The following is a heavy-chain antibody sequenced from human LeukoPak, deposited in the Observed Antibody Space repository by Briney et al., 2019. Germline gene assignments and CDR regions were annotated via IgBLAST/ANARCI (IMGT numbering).Heavy chain of an antibody. CDR2: INDNGAGT. CDR1: GFTFSSYA. CDR3: AKAASYSSSWYYFDY. J-gene: IGHJ4*02. D-gene: IGHD6-13*01. Sequence: GGSLRLSCAASGFTFSSYAMSWVRQAPGKGLKWVSTINDNGAGTYYADSVKGRFTISRDNSYNTMSLQMNSLRDEDAGVYYCAKAASYSSSWYYFDYWGQGTLVTVSS. V-gene: IGHV3-23*01.